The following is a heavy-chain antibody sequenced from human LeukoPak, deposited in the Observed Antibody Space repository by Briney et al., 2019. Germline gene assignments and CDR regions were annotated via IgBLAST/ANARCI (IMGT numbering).Heavy chain of an antibody. J-gene: IGHJ4*02. CDR1: GFTFSTYA. V-gene: IGHV3-21*01. CDR3: ARRYCSSTNCYAHDY. Sequence: GGSLRLSCAASGFTFSTYAMSWVRQAPGKRLEWVSSISSGSSYTYYADSVKGRFTISRDNAKNSLYLQKNSLRAEDTAVYYCARRYCSSTNCYAHDYWGQGTLVTVSS. CDR2: ISSGSSYT. D-gene: IGHD2-2*01.